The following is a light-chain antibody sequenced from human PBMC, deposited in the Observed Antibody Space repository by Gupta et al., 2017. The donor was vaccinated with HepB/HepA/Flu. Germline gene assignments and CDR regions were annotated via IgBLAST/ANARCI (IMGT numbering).Light chain of an antibody. V-gene: IGKV3-20*01. J-gene: IGKJ1*01. CDR1: QSVDTS. Sequence: DIVLTQSPGTLSLSPGERGTLFCRASQSVDTSLVWYQQKPGQAPRLLIYGASNRATGIPDRFSGSGSGTDFTLTISRLEAEDVAVYYCQQYCGSPRTFGQGTKVEMK. CDR2: GAS. CDR3: QQYCGSPRT.